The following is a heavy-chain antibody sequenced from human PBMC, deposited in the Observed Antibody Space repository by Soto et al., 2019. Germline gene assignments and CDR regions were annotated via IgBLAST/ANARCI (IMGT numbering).Heavy chain of an antibody. CDR3: ARGSFFRGYFDS. Sequence: QVQLQESGPGLVKPSQTLSLTCTVPGASIRSDDFYWSWIRQPPGKGLEWIGNIYHSGSTDYNPSLKSRVTISKDTSKNQFSLKLGSVTAADTAVYYCARGSFFRGYFDSWGQGTPVTVSS. V-gene: IGHV4-30-4*01. D-gene: IGHD3-10*01. CDR1: GASIRSDDFY. J-gene: IGHJ4*02. CDR2: IYHSGST.